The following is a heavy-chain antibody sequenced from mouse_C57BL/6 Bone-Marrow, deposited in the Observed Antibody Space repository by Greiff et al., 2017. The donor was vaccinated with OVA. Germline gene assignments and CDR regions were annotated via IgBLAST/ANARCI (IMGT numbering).Heavy chain of an antibody. CDR3: AREEVTTVVDYYFDY. V-gene: IGHV1-52*01. D-gene: IGHD1-1*01. CDR2: IDPSDSET. Sequence: VQLQQPGAELVRPGSSVKLSCKASGYTFTSYWMHWVKQRPIQGLEWIGNIDPSDSETHYNQKFKDKATLTVDKSSSTAYMQLSSLTSEDSAVYYCAREEVTTVVDYYFDYWGQGTTLTVSS. J-gene: IGHJ2*01. CDR1: GYTFTSYW.